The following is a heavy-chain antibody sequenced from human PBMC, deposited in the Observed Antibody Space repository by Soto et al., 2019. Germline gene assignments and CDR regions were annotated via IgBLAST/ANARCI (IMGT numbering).Heavy chain of an antibody. Sequence: EVQLGESGGGLVQPGGSLRLSCAASGFTLSGRSMHWVRQAPGKGLVWVSGIDNAGTDSTYADSVKGRFTSSRDNAKNTLYLQMDSLRVEDTDVYYCSRGWFGPDVWGKGTTVTVSP. CDR1: GFTLSGRS. V-gene: IGHV3-74*01. J-gene: IGHJ6*04. CDR2: IDNAGTDS. D-gene: IGHD3-10*01. CDR3: SRGWFGPDV.